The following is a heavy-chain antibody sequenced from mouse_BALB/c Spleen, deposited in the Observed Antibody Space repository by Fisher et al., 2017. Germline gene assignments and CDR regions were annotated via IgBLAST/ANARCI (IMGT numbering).Heavy chain of an antibody. Sequence: KFKGKATMTADTSSNTAYLQLSSLTSEDTAVYYCTSDSSGYVRAMDYWGQGTSVTVSS. J-gene: IGHJ4*01. D-gene: IGHD3-2*01. V-gene: IGHV14-1*01. CDR3: TSDSSGYVRAMDY.